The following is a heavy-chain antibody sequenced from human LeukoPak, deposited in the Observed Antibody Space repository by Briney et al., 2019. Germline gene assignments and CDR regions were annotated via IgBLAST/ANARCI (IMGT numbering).Heavy chain of an antibody. V-gene: IGHV3-11*01. CDR3: ASGYCSSTSCYAVDAFDI. Sequence: GGSLRLSCAASGFTFSDYYMSWIRQAPGKGLEWVSYISSSGSTIYYADSVKGRFTISRDNAKNSLYLQMNSLRAEDTAVYYCASGYCSSTSCYAVDAFDIWGQGTMVTVSS. CDR1: GFTFSDYY. J-gene: IGHJ3*02. CDR2: ISSSGSTI. D-gene: IGHD2-2*01.